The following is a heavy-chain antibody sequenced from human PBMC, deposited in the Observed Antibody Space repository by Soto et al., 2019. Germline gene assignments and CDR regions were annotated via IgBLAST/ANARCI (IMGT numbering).Heavy chain of an antibody. CDR2: INHSGST. J-gene: IGHJ5*02. Sequence: QVQLQQWGAGLLKPSETLSLTCAVYGGSFSGYYWSWIRQPPGKGLGWIGEINHSGSTNYNPSLKSRVTISVDTSKNQFSLKLSSVTAADTAVYYCARHPRKEYFYGWWSGSGWFHPWGQGTLVTVSS. CDR3: ARHPRKEYFYGWWSGSGWFHP. D-gene: IGHD3-10*01. CDR1: GGSFSGYY. V-gene: IGHV4-34*01.